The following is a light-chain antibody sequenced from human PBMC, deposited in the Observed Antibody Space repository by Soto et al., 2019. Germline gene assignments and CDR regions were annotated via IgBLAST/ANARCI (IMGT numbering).Light chain of an antibody. J-gene: IGLJ1*01. CDR2: EVI. Sequence: QSVLAQPASVSGAPGQSITISCTGTNSDVNYVSWHQQHPGRAPKLMIYEVINRSSGVSTRFSGSKSGNTASLTISVLQAEDEANYYCSSTTSSNTFVFCTGTKV. CDR3: SSTTSSNTFV. CDR1: NSDVNY. V-gene: IGLV2-14*01.